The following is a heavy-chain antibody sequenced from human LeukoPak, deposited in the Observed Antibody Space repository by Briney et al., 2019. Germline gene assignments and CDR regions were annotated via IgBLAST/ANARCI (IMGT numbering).Heavy chain of an antibody. V-gene: IGHV4-59*01. D-gene: IGHD2-8*01. CDR1: GGSISSYY. Sequence: KTSETLSLTCTVSGGSISSYYWSWIRQPPGKGLEWIGYIYYSRSTNYNPSLKSRVTISVDTSKNQFSLKLSSVTAADTAVYYCARDAPYGHLWGQGTLVTVSS. CDR2: IYYSRST. J-gene: IGHJ5*02. CDR3: ARDAPYGHL.